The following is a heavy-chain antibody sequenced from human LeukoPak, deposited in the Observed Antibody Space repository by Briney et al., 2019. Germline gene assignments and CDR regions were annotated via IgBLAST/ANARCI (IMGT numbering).Heavy chain of an antibody. Sequence: PGGSPRLSCAASGFTFSSYWMSWVRQAPGKGLEWVANIKQDGSEKYNVDSVKGRFTISRDNAKNSLYLQMNSLRAEDTAVYYCARGGSAWSDFDYWGQGTLVTVSS. V-gene: IGHV3-7*01. CDR2: IKQDGSEK. D-gene: IGHD3-16*01. J-gene: IGHJ4*02. CDR3: ARGGSAWSDFDY. CDR1: GFTFSSYW.